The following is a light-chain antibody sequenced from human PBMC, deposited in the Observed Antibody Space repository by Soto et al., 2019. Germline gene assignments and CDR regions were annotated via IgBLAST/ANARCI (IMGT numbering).Light chain of an antibody. V-gene: IGKV1-5*01. CDR1: QTIIIW. J-gene: IGKJ1*01. CDR2: DVS. CDR3: QQYNSYWS. Sequence: DIQMTQSPATLSASVGDRVTITCRARQTIIIWLAWYQQKPGKAPKLLIYDVSSLESGVPSRFSGSGSGTEFTLTIRSLQPDDFATYCCQQYNSYWSFGQGTKVDIK.